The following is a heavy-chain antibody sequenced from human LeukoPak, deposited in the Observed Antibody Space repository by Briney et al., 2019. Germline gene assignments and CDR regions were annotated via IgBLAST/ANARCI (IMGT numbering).Heavy chain of an antibody. J-gene: IGHJ4*02. D-gene: IGHD3-10*01. CDR3: ARPSGSGVLDY. CDR1: EYSFTNYW. Sequence: GESLKISCKGSEYSFTNYWIGWVRQMPGKGLEWLGMIYPGDSNTRYSPSFQGHVTISADKSISTAYLQWSSPKASDTAMYYCARPSGSGVLDYWGQGTLVTVSS. CDR2: IYPGDSNT. V-gene: IGHV5-51*01.